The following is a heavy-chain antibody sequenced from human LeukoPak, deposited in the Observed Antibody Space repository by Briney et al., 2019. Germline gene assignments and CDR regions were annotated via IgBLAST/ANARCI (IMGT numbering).Heavy chain of an antibody. J-gene: IGHJ3*02. CDR1: GYTFTGYY. CDR2: INPNSGGT. CDR3: ARDLLYYGSGSYYNNAFDI. D-gene: IGHD3-10*01. Sequence: ASVKVSCKSSGYTFTGYYMHWVRQAPGQGLEWMGWINPNSGGTNYAQKFQGRLTMTRDTSISTAYMELSRMRSDDTTVYYCARDLLYYGSGSYYNNAFDIWGQGTMVTVSS. V-gene: IGHV1-2*02.